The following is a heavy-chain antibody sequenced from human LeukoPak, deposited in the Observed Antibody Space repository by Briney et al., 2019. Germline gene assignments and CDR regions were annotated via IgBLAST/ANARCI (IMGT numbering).Heavy chain of an antibody. V-gene: IGHV7-4-1*02. Sequence: GASVKVSCKASGYTFTSYAMSWVRQAPGQGLEWMGWINTNTGNPTYAQGFTGRFVFSLDTSVSTAYLQISSLKAEDTAVYYCARSDNYYDSSGYDYWGQGTLVTVSS. CDR2: INTNTGNP. D-gene: IGHD3-22*01. J-gene: IGHJ4*02. CDR1: GYTFTSYA. CDR3: ARSDNYYDSSGYDY.